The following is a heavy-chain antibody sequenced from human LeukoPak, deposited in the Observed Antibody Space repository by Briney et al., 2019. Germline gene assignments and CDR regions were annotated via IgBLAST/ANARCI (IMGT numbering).Heavy chain of an antibody. CDR2: IFYSGST. Sequence: SGGSLRLSCAASGFTVSSNYMSWIRQPPGKGLEWIGNIFYSGSTYYSPSLKSRVTISLDTSRNQFSLKLNSMTAADTAVYYCAKSNGYGLVDIWGQGTMVTVSS. V-gene: IGHV4-59*02. J-gene: IGHJ3*02. D-gene: IGHD3-10*01. CDR1: GFTVSSNY. CDR3: AKSNGYGLVDI.